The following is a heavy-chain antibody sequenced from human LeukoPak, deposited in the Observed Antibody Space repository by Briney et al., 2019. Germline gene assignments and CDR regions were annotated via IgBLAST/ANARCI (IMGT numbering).Heavy chain of an antibody. D-gene: IGHD3-22*01. CDR2: IYNGGNT. Sequence: PGGSLRLSCGVSGFIVSSNYMSWVRQAPGKGLEWVSGIYNGGNTYYGDSVKGRFIISRDNSKNPLYLQMNSLRAEDTDVYYCARGGYDMFYWGEGTTVTVSS. CDR1: GFIVSSNY. V-gene: IGHV3-66*01. CDR3: ARGGYDMFY. J-gene: IGHJ6*04.